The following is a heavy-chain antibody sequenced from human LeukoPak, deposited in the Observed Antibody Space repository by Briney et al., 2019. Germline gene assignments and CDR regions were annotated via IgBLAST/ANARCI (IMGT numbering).Heavy chain of an antibody. CDR1: GFSFSSYW. D-gene: IGHD3-10*01. CDR3: ARDWFYGSGENAFDI. Sequence: PGGSLRLSCAASGFSFSSYWMSWVRQAPGKGLEWVANIKQDGSETYYVDSVKGRFTISRDNAKNSLYLQMNSLRAEDTAVYYCARDWFYGSGENAFDIWGQGTMVTVSS. CDR2: IKQDGSET. J-gene: IGHJ3*02. V-gene: IGHV3-7*01.